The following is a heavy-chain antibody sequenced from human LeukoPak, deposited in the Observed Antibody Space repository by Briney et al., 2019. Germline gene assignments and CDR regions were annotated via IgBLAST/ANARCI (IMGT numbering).Heavy chain of an antibody. CDR3: ARHVVGYCSGGSCYGPGGWFDP. J-gene: IGHJ5*02. D-gene: IGHD2-15*01. Sequence: SQTLSLTCSVSGGSISSGPYFWSWIRQSPGQGLEWIGYIWPSGSTNYNPSLKSRVTISVDTSKNQFSLKLSSVTAADTAVYYCARHVVGYCSGGSCYGPGGWFDPWGQGTLVTVSS. V-gene: IGHV4-30-2*06. CDR1: GGSISSGPYF. CDR2: IWPSGST.